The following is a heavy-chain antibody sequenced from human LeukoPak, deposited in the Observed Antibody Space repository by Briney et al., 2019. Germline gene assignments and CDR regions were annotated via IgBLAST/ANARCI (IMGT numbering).Heavy chain of an antibody. CDR2: FSGSGGST. Sequence: GGSLRLSCAASGFTFSSYAMSWVRQAPGKGLGWVSSFSGSGGSTYYADSVKGRFTISRDNSKNTLYLQMNSLRAEDTAVYYCARLRGYSYGHPDYWGQGTLVTVSS. CDR3: ARLRGYSYGHPDY. J-gene: IGHJ4*02. CDR1: GFTFSSYA. V-gene: IGHV3-23*01. D-gene: IGHD5-18*01.